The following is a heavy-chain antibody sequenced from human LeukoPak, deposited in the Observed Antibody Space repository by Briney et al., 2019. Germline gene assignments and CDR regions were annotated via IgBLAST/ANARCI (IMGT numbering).Heavy chain of an antibody. D-gene: IGHD3-22*01. J-gene: IGHJ6*03. Sequence: SETLSLTCTVFGGSISSSSYYWGWIRQPPGKGLEWIGSIYYSGSTYYNPSLKSRVTISVDTSKNQFSLKLSSVTAADTAVYYCARESRYYDSSGYGYYYYYMDVWGKGTTVTVSS. CDR3: ARESRYYDSSGYGYYYYYMDV. CDR1: GGSISSSSYY. V-gene: IGHV4-39*02. CDR2: IYYSGST.